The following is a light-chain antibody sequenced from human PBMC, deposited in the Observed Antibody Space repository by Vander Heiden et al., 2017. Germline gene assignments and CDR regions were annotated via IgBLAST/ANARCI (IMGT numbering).Light chain of an antibody. CDR1: SSDVGGYNY. Sequence: QPALTQPASVSGSPGQPITLSCTGTSSDVGGYNYVSWYQQHPGKAPKLMIYDVSNRPSGVSNRFSGSKSGNTASLTISGLQAEDEADYYCSSYTSSSVVFGGGTKLTVL. V-gene: IGLV2-14*01. J-gene: IGLJ2*01. CDR3: SSYTSSSVV. CDR2: DVS.